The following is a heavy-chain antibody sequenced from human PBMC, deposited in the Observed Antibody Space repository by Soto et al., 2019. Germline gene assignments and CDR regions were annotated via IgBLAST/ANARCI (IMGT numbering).Heavy chain of an antibody. D-gene: IGHD5-12*01. CDR3: ARAITGYVT. CDR1: GITFTTYA. Sequence: ASVKVSCKASGITFTTYAIHWVRQAPGQRLEWMGWINAGNGDTRYSQKFQGRVTLTRDTSASTAYMDLSSLRSEDTAIYYCARAITGYVTWGQGTLVTVS. CDR2: INAGNGDT. J-gene: IGHJ5*02. V-gene: IGHV1-3*01.